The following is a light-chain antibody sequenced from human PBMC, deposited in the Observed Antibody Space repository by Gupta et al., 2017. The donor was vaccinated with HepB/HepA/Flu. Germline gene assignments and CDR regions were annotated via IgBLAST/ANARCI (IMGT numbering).Light chain of an antibody. CDR3: QQGYSTPWT. CDR2: GIS. CDR1: QSIRRY. Sequence: DIQMTQSPSSLYVSVGDRVTITCRASQSIRRYLNWYQQKPGEGPKLLIYGISSLQSGVPSRFSGSGSGTYFTLTISSLQPEDFATYFCQQGYSTPWTFGQATRVEIK. V-gene: IGKV1-39*01. J-gene: IGKJ5*01.